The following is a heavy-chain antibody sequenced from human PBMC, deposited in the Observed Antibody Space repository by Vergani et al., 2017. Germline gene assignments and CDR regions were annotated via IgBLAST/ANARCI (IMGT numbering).Heavy chain of an antibody. D-gene: IGHD4-23*01. Sequence: VLLQEPGPGLVRPSETLSLKCSVSGASIDSFYWGWIRQSPGQGLEWIGYVFRNGNVNYNPSFNFRVAIDTSNNELSLKVTSVTDADTAVYYCARDFGGEWYFDLWGRGATVTVSS. V-gene: IGHV4-4*08. CDR3: ARDFGGEWYFDL. CDR2: VFRNGNV. J-gene: IGHJ2*01. CDR1: GASIDSFY.